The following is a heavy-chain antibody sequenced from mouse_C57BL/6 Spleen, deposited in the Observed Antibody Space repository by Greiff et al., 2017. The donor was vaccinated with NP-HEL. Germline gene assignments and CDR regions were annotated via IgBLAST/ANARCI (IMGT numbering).Heavy chain of an antibody. CDR1: GFTFSDYG. V-gene: IGHV5-17*01. D-gene: IGHD1-1*01. J-gene: IGHJ2*01. CDR2: ISSGSSTI. Sequence: DVKLQESGGGLVKPGGSLKLSCAASGFTFSDYGMHWVRQAPEKGLEWVAYISSGSSTIYYADTVKGRFTISRDNAKNTLFLQMTSLRSEDTAMYYCARRNYGSFFDYWGQGTTLTVSS. CDR3: ARRNYGSFFDY.